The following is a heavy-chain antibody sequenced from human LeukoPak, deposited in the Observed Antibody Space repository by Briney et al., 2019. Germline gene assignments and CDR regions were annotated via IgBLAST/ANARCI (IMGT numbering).Heavy chain of an antibody. Sequence: GGSLRLSCAASGFTFSSYAMGWVRQAPEKGLEWVSAISGSGGSTYYADSVKGRFTISRDNSKNTLYLQMNSLRAEDTAVYYCAKVGPMVRGVPHWGQGTLVTVSS. CDR2: ISGSGGST. CDR3: AKVGPMVRGVPH. J-gene: IGHJ4*02. D-gene: IGHD3-10*01. CDR1: GFTFSSYA. V-gene: IGHV3-23*01.